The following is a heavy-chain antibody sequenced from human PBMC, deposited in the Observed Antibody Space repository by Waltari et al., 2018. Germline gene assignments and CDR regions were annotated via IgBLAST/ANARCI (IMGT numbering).Heavy chain of an antibody. CDR1: GGSISSYY. CDR3: ARGGYYDSSGYYWARDAFDI. D-gene: IGHD3-22*01. V-gene: IGHV4-59*01. J-gene: IGHJ3*02. CDR2: IYYSGST. Sequence: QVQLQESGPGLVKPSETLSLTCTVSGGSISSYYWSWIRQPQGKGLEWIGYIYYSGSTNYNPSLKSRVTISVDTSKNQFSLKLSSVTAADTAVYYCARGGYYDSSGYYWARDAFDIWGQGTMVTVSS.